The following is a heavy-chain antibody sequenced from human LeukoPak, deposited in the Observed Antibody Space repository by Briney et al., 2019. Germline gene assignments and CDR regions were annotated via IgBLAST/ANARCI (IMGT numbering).Heavy chain of an antibody. J-gene: IGHJ5*02. CDR1: GGSFSGYY. CDR3: ARATADSSGSYLALYNWFDP. Sequence: SETLSLTCAVYGGSFSGYYWSWIRQPPGKGLEWIGEINHSGSTNYNPSLNSRVTISLDTSQNQFSLKLNSVTAADTAMYYCARATADSSGSYLALYNWFDPWGQGTLVTVSS. V-gene: IGHV4-34*01. D-gene: IGHD3-22*01. CDR2: INHSGST.